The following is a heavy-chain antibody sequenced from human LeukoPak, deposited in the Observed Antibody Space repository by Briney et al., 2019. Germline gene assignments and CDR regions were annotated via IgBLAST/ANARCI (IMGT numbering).Heavy chain of an antibody. CDR2: ISGSGDST. V-gene: IGHV3-23*01. D-gene: IGHD4-23*01. CDR3: ARGLVGGQSAVY. Sequence: GGSLRLSCAASGFTFSSYAMSWVRQAPRKGLEWVSAISGSGDSTLDADSVKGRFTISRDSSKNTLYLQMNSLRAEDTAIYFCARGLVGGQSAVYWGQGTLVTVSS. CDR1: GFTFSSYA. J-gene: IGHJ4*02.